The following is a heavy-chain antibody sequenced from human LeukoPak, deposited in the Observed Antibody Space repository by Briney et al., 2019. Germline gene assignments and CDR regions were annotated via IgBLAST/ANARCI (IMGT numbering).Heavy chain of an antibody. J-gene: IGHJ6*02. CDR3: ARSHKSPGRPYYYYYYGMDV. CDR2: IVGSGGST. Sequence: GASLRLSCAASGFTFSNYAMSWVRQAPGKGLEWVSAIVGSGGSTYYADSVKGRFTISRDNPKNTLYLQMNSLRAEDTAVYYCARSHKSPGRPYYYYYYGMDVWGQGTTVTVSS. V-gene: IGHV3-23*01. D-gene: IGHD1-1*01. CDR1: GFTFSNYA.